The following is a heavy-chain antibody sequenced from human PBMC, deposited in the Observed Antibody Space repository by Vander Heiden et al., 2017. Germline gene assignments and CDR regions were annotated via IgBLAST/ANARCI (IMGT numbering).Heavy chain of an antibody. J-gene: IGHJ6*02. CDR3: ARDASLVLLDPYYYYYGMDV. CDR2: ISSSSSTI. Sequence: EVQLVESGGGLVQPGGSLRLSCAASGFTFSSYSMNGVRQAPGKGLEWVSYISSSSSTIYYADSVKGRFTISRDNAKNSLYLQMNSLRDEDTAVYYCARDASLVLLDPYYYYYGMDVWGQGTTVTVSS. CDR1: GFTFSSYS. D-gene: IGHD2-15*01. V-gene: IGHV3-48*02.